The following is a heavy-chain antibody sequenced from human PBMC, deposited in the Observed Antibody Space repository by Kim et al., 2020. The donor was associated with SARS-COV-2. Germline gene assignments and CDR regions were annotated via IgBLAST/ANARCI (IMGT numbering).Heavy chain of an antibody. J-gene: IGHJ5*02. CDR3: ARPGTPIRAKNYFDL. V-gene: IGHV3-11*01. Sequence: ESVKGRCVISRDNAKNSLYMQLASLRVEDTAVYYCARPGTPIRAKNYFDLWGQGTLVTVSA. D-gene: IGHD1-1*01.